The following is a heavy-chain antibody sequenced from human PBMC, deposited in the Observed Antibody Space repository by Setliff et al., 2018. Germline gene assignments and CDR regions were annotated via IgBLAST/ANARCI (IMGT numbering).Heavy chain of an antibody. Sequence: PGGSLRLSCAASGFTFSNAWMSWVRQAPGKGLEWVGFIRSKAYGGTTEYAASVKGRFTISRDDSKSIAYLQMNSLKTEDTAVYYCTREVSVDFWSGYPYYYYMDVWGKGTTVTVSS. CDR1: GFTFSNAW. CDR3: TREVSVDFWSGYPYYYYMDV. J-gene: IGHJ6*03. D-gene: IGHD3-3*01. CDR2: IRSKAYGGTT. V-gene: IGHV3-49*04.